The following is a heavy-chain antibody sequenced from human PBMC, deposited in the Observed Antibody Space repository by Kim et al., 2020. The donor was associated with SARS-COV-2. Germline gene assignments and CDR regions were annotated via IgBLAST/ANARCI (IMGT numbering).Heavy chain of an antibody. J-gene: IGHJ1*01. Sequence: PSVKGRFTISEDTSKNPLSLKLSSVTAADTAVYYCARAATWSPSAGYVDHWGRGTLVTVSS. D-gene: IGHD6-25*01. V-gene: IGHV4-31*02. CDR3: ARAATWSPSAGYVDH.